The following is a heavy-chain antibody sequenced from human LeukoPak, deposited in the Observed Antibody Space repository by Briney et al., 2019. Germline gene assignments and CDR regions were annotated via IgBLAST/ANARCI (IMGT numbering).Heavy chain of an antibody. CDR2: ISSSSSYI. Sequence: PGGSLRLSCAASGFTFSSYAMSWVRQAPGKGLEWVSPISSSSSYIYYADSVKGRFTISRDNAKNSLYLQMNSLRAEDTAVYYCAGAAITMMLEYFQHWGQGTLVTVSS. V-gene: IGHV3-21*01. D-gene: IGHD3-22*01. CDR3: AGAAITMMLEYFQH. CDR1: GFTFSSYA. J-gene: IGHJ1*01.